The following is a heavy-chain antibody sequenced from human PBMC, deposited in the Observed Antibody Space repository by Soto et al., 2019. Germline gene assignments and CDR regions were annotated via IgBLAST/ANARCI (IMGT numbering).Heavy chain of an antibody. Sequence: SVKVSCKASGGTFSSYAISWVRQAPGQGLEWMGGIIPIFGTANYAQKFQGRVTITADESTSTAYMELSSLRSEDTAVYYCAGTRYSKYYYYGMDVWGQGTTVTVSS. J-gene: IGHJ6*02. V-gene: IGHV1-69*13. CDR3: AGTRYSKYYYYGMDV. D-gene: IGHD2-15*01. CDR2: IIPIFGTA. CDR1: GGTFSSYA.